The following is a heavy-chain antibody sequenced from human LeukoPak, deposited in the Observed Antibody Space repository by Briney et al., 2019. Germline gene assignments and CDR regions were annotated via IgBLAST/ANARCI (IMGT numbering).Heavy chain of an antibody. Sequence: ASVKVSCKASGYTFTSYGISWVRQAPGQGLEWMGWISAYNGNTNYAQKLQGRVTMTTDTSTSTAYMELRSLRSDDTAVYYCARGGVRYYYDSSKPDAFDMWGQGTMVTVSS. D-gene: IGHD3-22*01. J-gene: IGHJ3*02. CDR3: ARGGVRYYYDSSKPDAFDM. CDR1: GYTFTSYG. V-gene: IGHV1-18*01. CDR2: ISAYNGNT.